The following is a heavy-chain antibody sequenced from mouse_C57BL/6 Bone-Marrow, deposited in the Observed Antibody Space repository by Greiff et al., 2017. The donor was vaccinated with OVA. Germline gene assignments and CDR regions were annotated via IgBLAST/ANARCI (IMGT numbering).Heavy chain of an antibody. CDR1: GYTFTSYW. CDR3: ARKGAITTVVATRGGFAY. J-gene: IGHJ3*01. Sequence: VQLQQPGAELVKPGASVKLSCKASGYTFTSYWMHWVKQRPGRGLEWIGRIDPNSGGTKYNEKFKSKATLTVDKPSSTAYMQLSSLTSEDSAVYYCARKGAITTVVATRGGFAYWGQGTLVTVSA. CDR2: IDPNSGGT. V-gene: IGHV1-72*01. D-gene: IGHD1-1*01.